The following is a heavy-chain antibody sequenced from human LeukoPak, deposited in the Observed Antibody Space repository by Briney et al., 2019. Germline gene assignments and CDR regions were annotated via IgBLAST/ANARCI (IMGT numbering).Heavy chain of an antibody. D-gene: IGHD1-26*01. CDR3: AKDSNAVGAIGYTDAFDI. J-gene: IGHJ3*02. CDR1: GFTFSSYA. CDR2: ISGSGGST. Sequence: GGSLRLSCAASGFTFSSYAMSWVRQAPGKGLEWVSAISGSGGSTYYADSVKGRFTISRDNSKNTLYLQMNSLRAEDTAVYYCAKDSNAVGAIGYTDAFDIWGQGTMVTVSS. V-gene: IGHV3-23*01.